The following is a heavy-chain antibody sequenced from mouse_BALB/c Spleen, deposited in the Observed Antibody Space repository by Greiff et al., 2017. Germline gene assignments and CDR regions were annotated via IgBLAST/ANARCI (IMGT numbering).Heavy chain of an antibody. CDR3: ARQLYDYGYAMDY. CDR2: ISSGGGST. Sequence: EVQLVESGGGLVKPGGSLKLSCAASGFAFSSYDMSWVRQTPEKRLEWVAYISSGGGSTYYPDTVKGRFTISRDNAKNTRYLQMSSLKSEDTAMYYCARQLYDYGYAMDYWGQGTSVTVSS. CDR1: GFAFSSYD. V-gene: IGHV5-12-1*01. J-gene: IGHJ4*01. D-gene: IGHD2-4*01.